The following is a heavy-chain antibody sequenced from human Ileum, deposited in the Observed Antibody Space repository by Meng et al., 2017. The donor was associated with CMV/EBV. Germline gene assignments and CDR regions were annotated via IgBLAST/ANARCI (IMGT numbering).Heavy chain of an antibody. J-gene: IGHJ3*02. Sequence: ASAKVACKASGDTVTSQYVNWVRQATGQGLEWMGWTNPNSGNTGYAPKFRDRVTMTRNTSISTAYMELSSLTSEDTAVYYYTRERNGDIWGQGTMVTVSS. D-gene: IGHD5-24*01. V-gene: IGHV1-8*01. CDR3: TRERNGDI. CDR1: GDTVTSQY. CDR2: TNPNSGNT.